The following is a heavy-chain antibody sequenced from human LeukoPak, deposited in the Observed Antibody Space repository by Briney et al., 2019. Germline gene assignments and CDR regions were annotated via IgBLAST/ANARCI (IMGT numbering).Heavy chain of an antibody. V-gene: IGHV3-7*03. CDR1: GSTFSSYW. CDR2: IKQDGSEK. Sequence: GGSLRLSCAASGSTFSSYWMSWVRQAPGKGLEWVANIKQDGSEKYYVDSVKGRFTISRDNAKNSLYLQMNSLRAEDTAVYYCARGELSSGYYYDYWGQGTLVTISS. CDR3: ARGELSSGYYYDY. J-gene: IGHJ4*02. D-gene: IGHD3-22*01.